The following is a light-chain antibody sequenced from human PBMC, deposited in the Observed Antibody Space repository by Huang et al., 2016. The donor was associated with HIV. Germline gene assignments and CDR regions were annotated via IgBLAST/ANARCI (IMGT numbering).Light chain of an antibody. V-gene: IGKV3-15*01. Sequence: VMTQSPATLSVSPGERATLSCRASERILRNLAWYQQRPGQPPSLLIYGASVRLPGIPDRFRGSGSGTEFSLTISSLQSEDFAVYYCQQYNKGPPYTYGQGTKLEIK. J-gene: IGKJ2*01. CDR3: QQYNKGPPYT. CDR1: ERILRN. CDR2: GAS.